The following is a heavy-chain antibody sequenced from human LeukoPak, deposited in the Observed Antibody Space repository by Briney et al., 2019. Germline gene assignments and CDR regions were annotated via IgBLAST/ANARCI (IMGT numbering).Heavy chain of an antibody. CDR2: ISYDGSEK. J-gene: IGHJ4*02. Sequence: GGSLRLSCAASGFTFRSYAMHWVRQAPGKGLEWVAVISYDGSEKYYADSVKGRFTISRDNSKNTVFVQMNSLRGEDTAVYYCASGAPVPSDKYYFDYWGQGTLVTVSS. V-gene: IGHV3-30*01. CDR1: GFTFRSYA. CDR3: ASGAPVPSDKYYFDY. D-gene: IGHD1-26*01.